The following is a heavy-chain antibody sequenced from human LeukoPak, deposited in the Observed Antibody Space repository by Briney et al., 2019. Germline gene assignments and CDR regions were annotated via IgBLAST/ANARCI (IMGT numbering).Heavy chain of an antibody. Sequence: ASVKVSCKVSGYTVTELSMHWVRQAPGKGLEWMGGFDPEDGETIYAQKFQGRVTMTEDTSTDKAYMELSSLRSGDTAVYYCSTNKGAYYYGSEYFQTWGQGTLITVSS. V-gene: IGHV1-24*01. CDR2: FDPEDGET. D-gene: IGHD3-10*01. J-gene: IGHJ1*01. CDR1: GYTVTELS. CDR3: STNKGAYYYGSEYFQT.